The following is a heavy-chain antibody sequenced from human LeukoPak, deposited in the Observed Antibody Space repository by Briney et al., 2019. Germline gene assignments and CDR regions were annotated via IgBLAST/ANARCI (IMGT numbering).Heavy chain of an antibody. V-gene: IGHV1-69*05. CDR3: ASAQEYQLPYLKRNYYYYMDV. D-gene: IGHD2-2*02. CDR1: GGTFSSYA. J-gene: IGHJ6*03. Sequence: SVKVSCKASGGTFSSYAISWVREAPGQGLEWMGGIIPIFGTANYAQKFQGRVTITTDESTSTAYMELSSLRSEDTAVYYCASAQEYQLPYLKRNYYYYMDVWGKGTTVTVSS. CDR2: IIPIFGTA.